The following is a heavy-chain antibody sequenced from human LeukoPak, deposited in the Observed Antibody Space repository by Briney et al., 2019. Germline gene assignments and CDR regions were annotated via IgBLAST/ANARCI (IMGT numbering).Heavy chain of an antibody. CDR3: ARAQRYSSSWYLDY. Sequence: KPSETLSLTCTVSGGSISSYYWGWIRQPAGKGLEWIGRIYTSGSTNYNPSLKSRVTMSVDTSKNQFSLKLSSVTAADTAVYYCARAQRYSSSWYLDYWGQGTLVTVSS. D-gene: IGHD6-13*01. V-gene: IGHV4-4*07. CDR1: GGSISSYY. CDR2: IYTSGST. J-gene: IGHJ4*02.